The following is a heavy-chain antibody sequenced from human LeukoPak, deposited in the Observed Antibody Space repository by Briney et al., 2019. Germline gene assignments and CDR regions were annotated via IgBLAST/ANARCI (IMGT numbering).Heavy chain of an antibody. Sequence: GRSLRLSCAASGFTFSSYGIHWVRQAPGKGLEWVAVIWYDGSNKYYADSVKGRFTISRDNAKNTLFLQMNSLRVEDTAVYHCVRGNDHWGQGTLVTVSS. CDR3: VRGNDH. CDR1: GFTFSSYG. CDR2: IWYDGSNK. V-gene: IGHV3-33*01. J-gene: IGHJ5*02.